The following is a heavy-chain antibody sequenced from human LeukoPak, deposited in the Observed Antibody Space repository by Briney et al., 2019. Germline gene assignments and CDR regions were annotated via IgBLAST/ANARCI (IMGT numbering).Heavy chain of an antibody. CDR3: ARGRPYSGGYHLDY. D-gene: IGHD1-26*01. J-gene: IGHJ4*02. CDR2: IYYTGST. V-gene: IGHV4-59*08. Sequence: SETLSLTCTVSGGSINKYHWSWIRQPPGKGLEWIGYIYYTGSTSYNPSLKSRVTMSVDTSKNQFFLKLNSVTAADTAVYYCARGRPYSGGYHLDYWGQGTLVTVSP. CDR1: GGSINKYH.